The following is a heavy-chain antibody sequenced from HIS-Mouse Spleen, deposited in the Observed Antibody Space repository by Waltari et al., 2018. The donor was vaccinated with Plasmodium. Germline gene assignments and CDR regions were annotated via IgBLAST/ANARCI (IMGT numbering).Heavy chain of an antibody. CDR3: ARGQLGIDAFDI. Sequence: QVQLQQWGAGLLKPSETLSLTCAVYGGSFSGSYWSWIRQPPGKGLEWIGEINHSGRTNYNPSLKSRVTISVDTSKNQFSLKLSSVTAADTAVYYCARGQLGIDAFDIWGQGTMVTVSS. D-gene: IGHD7-27*01. CDR2: INHSGRT. V-gene: IGHV4-34*01. CDR1: GGSFSGSY. J-gene: IGHJ3*02.